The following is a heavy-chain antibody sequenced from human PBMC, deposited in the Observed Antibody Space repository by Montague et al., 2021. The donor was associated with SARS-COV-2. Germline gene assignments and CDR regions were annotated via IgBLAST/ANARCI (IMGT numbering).Heavy chain of an antibody. J-gene: IGHJ4*02. CDR3: ARAGDSAHFYFDS. CDR1: GFTFNYYD. CDR2: IYSGGSAS. V-gene: IGHV3-23*03. D-gene: IGHD1-26*01. Sequence: SLRLSCAASGFTFNYYDMSWVRQAPGKGLEWVSVIYSGGSASYFAYSVKGRFTVARDNSKSTHYLHMHSLGVDDTAVYYCARAGDSAHFYFDSRGQGTLVTVSS.